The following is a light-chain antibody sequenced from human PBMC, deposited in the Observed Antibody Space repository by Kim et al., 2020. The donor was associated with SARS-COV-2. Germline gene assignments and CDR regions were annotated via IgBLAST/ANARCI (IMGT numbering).Light chain of an antibody. V-gene: IGKV3-11*01. Sequence: VSPGDRATLSCRARQSVTKYLAWYQHKPGQTPRLLIYDASNRATGIPARFSGSGSGTDFTLTISSLEPEDFAVYYCQQRSHWPRTLGQGTKVDIK. CDR1: QSVTKY. CDR2: DAS. CDR3: QQRSHWPRT. J-gene: IGKJ1*01.